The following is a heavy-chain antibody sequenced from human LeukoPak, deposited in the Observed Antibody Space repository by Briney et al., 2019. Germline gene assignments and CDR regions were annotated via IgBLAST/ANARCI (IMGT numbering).Heavy chain of an antibody. CDR1: GGSISSSSYY. Sequence: TSETLSLTCTVSGGSISSSSYYWGWIRQPPGKGLEWIGSIYYSGSTYYNPSLKSRVTISVDTSKNQFSLKLSSVTAADTAVYYCARDSPHLGGGNPLGYYWYFDLWGRGTLVTVSS. CDR3: ARDSPHLGGGNPLGYYWYFDL. D-gene: IGHD4-23*01. J-gene: IGHJ2*01. V-gene: IGHV4-39*07. CDR2: IYYSGST.